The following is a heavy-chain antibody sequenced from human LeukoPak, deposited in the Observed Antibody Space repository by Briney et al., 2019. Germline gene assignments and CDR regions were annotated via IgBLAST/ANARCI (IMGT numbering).Heavy chain of an antibody. J-gene: IGHJ4*02. V-gene: IGHV3-74*01. CDR1: GFTFSSYW. D-gene: IGHD4-17*01. CDR2: INSDGSST. CDR3: ASLPTPQGIDY. Sequence: GGSLRLSCAASGFTFSSYWMHWVRQAPVKGLVWVSRINSDGSSTSYADSVKGRFTISRDNAKNTLYLQMNSLRAEDTAVYYCASLPTPQGIDYWGQGTLVTVSS.